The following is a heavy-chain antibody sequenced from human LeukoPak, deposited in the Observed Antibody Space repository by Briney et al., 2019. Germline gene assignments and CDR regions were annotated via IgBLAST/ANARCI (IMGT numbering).Heavy chain of an antibody. D-gene: IGHD2-2*01. Sequence: ASVKVSCKASGYTFTGYYMHWVRQAPGQGLEWMGRINPNSGGTNYAQKFQGRVTMTRDTSISTAYMELSSLRSDNTAVYYCARVVVPAAAFDYWGQGTLVTVSS. CDR2: INPNSGGT. CDR3: ARVVVPAAAFDY. J-gene: IGHJ4*02. V-gene: IGHV1-2*06. CDR1: GYTFTGYY.